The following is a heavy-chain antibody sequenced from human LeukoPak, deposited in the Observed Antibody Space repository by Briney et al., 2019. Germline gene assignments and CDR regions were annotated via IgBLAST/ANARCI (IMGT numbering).Heavy chain of an antibody. CDR2: IYPGDSDT. J-gene: IGHJ4*02. D-gene: IGHD3-10*01. CDR1: GYIFTHNW. CDR3: ARQTRDGSGSRGYFFDF. Sequence: MHGESLKISCQGSGYIFTHNWIGWVRKKPGKGLEWMGIIYPGDSDTRYSPSFEGQVTISVDKSSSTAYLQWSRLKASDTAIYYCARQTRDGSGSRGYFFDFWGQGTLVTVSS. V-gene: IGHV5-51*01.